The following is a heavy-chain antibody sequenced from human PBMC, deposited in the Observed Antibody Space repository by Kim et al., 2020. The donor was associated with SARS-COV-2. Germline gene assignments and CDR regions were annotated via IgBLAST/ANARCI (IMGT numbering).Heavy chain of an antibody. CDR3: ARQGYNVLSGQFERDF. Sequence: SETLSLTCTVSGASLTTTPYYWGWIRQPPGKGLEWIGSISYGGGTFYNPSLNTRVSISRDTSNSQFSLKLISVTAADTALYFCARQGYNVLSGQFERDFWGQGTLVTVSA. D-gene: IGHD3-3*01. CDR1: GASLTTTPYY. CDR2: ISYGGGT. J-gene: IGHJ4*02. V-gene: IGHV4-39*01.